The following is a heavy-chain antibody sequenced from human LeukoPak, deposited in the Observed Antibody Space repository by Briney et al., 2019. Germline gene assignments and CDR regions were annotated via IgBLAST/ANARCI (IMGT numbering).Heavy chain of an antibody. CDR3: AREEKCGGDCFYGMDV. D-gene: IGHD2-21*01. Sequence: ASVKVSCKASGYTFTSYYMHWVRQASGQGLEWMGIINPSGGSTSYAQKFQGRVTMTRDTSTSTVYMELSSLRSEDTAVYYCAREEKCGGDCFYGMDVWGQGTTVTVSS. J-gene: IGHJ6*02. CDR2: INPSGGST. CDR1: GYTFTSYY. V-gene: IGHV1-46*01.